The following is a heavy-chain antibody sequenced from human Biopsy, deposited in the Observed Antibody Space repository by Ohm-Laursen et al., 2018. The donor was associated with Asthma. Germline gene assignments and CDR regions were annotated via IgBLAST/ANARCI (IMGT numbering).Heavy chain of an antibody. J-gene: IGHJ6*02. CDR1: GDTFNSAG. D-gene: IGHD3-10*01. CDR2: ISVYNGNT. Sequence: ASVKVSCKTSGDTFNSAGITWVRQAPGQGLEWMGWISVYNGNTKVAQKLQDRVTMITDTSTSTAYMELRSLRSDDTAVYFCARPVYYSPYYGIDVWGQGPTVTVS. V-gene: IGHV1-18*01. CDR3: ARPVYYSPYYGIDV.